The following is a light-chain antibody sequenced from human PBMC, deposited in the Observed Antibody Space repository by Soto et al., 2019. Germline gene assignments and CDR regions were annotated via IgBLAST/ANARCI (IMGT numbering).Light chain of an antibody. V-gene: IGKV3-11*01. CDR1: QSVSSY. Sequence: EIVLTQSPATLSLSPGERATLSCRASQSVSSYLAWYQQKPGQAPRLLIYDASNRATGIPARFSGSGSGTDFTLTISSLELEDFAVYYCQQRINWPPLTFGGGTKLEIK. CDR2: DAS. CDR3: QQRINWPPLT. J-gene: IGKJ4*01.